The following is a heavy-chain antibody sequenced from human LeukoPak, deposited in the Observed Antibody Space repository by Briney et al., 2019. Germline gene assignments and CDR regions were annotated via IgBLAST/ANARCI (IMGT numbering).Heavy chain of an antibody. J-gene: IGHJ4*02. CDR2: ISYSGGT. D-gene: IGHD5-24*01. CDR1: GGSISNYY. V-gene: IGHV4-59*08. Sequence: SETLSLTCTVSGGSISNYYWNWIRQPPGKGLEWVGHISYSGGTKYNPSLQSRVTISIDTSKNQFSLNLSSVTAADTAVYYCARGRDGYKVGRYWGQGTLVTVSS. CDR3: ARGRDGYKVGRY.